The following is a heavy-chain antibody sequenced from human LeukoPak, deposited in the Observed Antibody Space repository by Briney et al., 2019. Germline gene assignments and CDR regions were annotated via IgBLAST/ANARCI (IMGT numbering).Heavy chain of an antibody. V-gene: IGHV3-23*01. CDR2: ISGSGGST. J-gene: IGHJ4*02. CDR1: GFTFSSYA. Sequence: GGSLRLSCAASGFTFSSYAMGWVRQAPGKGLEWVSAISGSGGSTYYADSVKGRFTISRDNSKNTLYLQMNSLRAEDTAVYYCAKGSYYDILTGYYLDYWGQGTLVTVSS. D-gene: IGHD3-9*01. CDR3: AKGSYYDILTGYYLDY.